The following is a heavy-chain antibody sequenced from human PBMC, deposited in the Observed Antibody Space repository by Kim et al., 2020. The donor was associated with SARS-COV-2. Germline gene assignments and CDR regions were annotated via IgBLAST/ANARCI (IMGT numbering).Heavy chain of an antibody. Sequence: SPSFQGQVTSSADKSISTAYLQWSSLKASDTAMYYCARQIAGALYGMDVWGQGTTVTVSS. V-gene: IGHV5-51*01. J-gene: IGHJ6*02. D-gene: IGHD2-21*01. CDR3: ARQIAGALYGMDV.